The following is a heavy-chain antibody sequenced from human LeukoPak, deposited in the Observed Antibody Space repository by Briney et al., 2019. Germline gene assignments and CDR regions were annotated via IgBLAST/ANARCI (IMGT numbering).Heavy chain of an antibody. J-gene: IGHJ6*03. V-gene: IGHV4-59*01. Sequence: SETMSLTCTVSGGSISSYYWRWLRQPPGKGRGWIGYIYYSGSTNYNPSLKSRVTISVDTSKNQFSLKLRSVMPADTAVYSCARAPRFLYYYMDVWGKGATVTVSS. CDR3: ARAPRFLYYYMDV. CDR1: GGSISSYY. CDR2: IYYSGST. D-gene: IGHD2-21*01.